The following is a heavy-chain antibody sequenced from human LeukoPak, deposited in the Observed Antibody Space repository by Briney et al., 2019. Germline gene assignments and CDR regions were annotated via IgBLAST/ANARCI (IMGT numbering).Heavy chain of an antibody. CDR3: ARRGGPRHRTSAEFDF. CDR1: GYNFNTYW. J-gene: IGHJ4*02. V-gene: IGHV5-51*01. Sequence: GESLKISCKGSGYNFNTYWIAWVRQMPGKGLEWMGIIYPGDSESRYSPSFQGQVTISADKSSSIAFLQWSTLKASDSAMYYCARRGGPRHRTSAEFDFWGQGTQVTVPS. CDR2: IYPGDSES. D-gene: IGHD6-13*01.